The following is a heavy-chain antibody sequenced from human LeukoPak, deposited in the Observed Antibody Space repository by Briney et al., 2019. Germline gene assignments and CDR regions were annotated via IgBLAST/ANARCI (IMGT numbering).Heavy chain of an antibody. V-gene: IGHV4-39*07. CDR2: IYYSGST. J-gene: IGHJ6*03. D-gene: IGHD6-19*01. CDR3: AREGWGSGWAGDYYYYMDV. Sequence: PSETLSLTCTVSGGSISSSSYYWGWIRQPPGKGLEWIGSIYYSGSTYYNPSLKSRVTISVDTSKNQFSLKLSSVTAADTAVYYCAREGWGSGWAGDYYYYMDVWGKGTTVTVSS. CDR1: GGSISSSSYY.